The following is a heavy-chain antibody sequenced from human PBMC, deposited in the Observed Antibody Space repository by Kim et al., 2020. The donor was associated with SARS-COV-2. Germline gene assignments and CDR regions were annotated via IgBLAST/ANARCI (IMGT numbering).Heavy chain of an antibody. CDR3: ARDLGVLWFGELSLDV. J-gene: IGHJ6*02. V-gene: IGHV1-3*01. Sequence: KFQGRVTITRDTSASTAYMELSSLRSEDTAVYYCARDLGVLWFGELSLDVWGQGTTVTVSS. D-gene: IGHD3-10*01.